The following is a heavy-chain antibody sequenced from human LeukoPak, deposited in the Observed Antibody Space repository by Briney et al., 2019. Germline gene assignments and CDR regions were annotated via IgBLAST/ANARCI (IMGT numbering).Heavy chain of an antibody. Sequence: GGSLRLSCAASGFTFSSYAMSWVRQAPGKGLEWVSAISGNGLSTYYADSVKGRFTISRDNSKNTLYLQMNSLRAEDTAVYYCARVGYTGTWYSSPPFDYWGQGTLVTVSS. V-gene: IGHV3-23*01. CDR3: ARVGYTGTWYSSPPFDY. CDR2: ISGNGLST. D-gene: IGHD6-13*01. CDR1: GFTFSSYA. J-gene: IGHJ4*02.